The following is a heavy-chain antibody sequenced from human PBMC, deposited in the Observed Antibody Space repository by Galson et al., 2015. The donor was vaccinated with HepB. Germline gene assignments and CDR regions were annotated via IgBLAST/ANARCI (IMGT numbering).Heavy chain of an antibody. CDR3: ARATYYDYVWGSYRYADPFDY. J-gene: IGHJ4*02. D-gene: IGHD3-16*02. CDR2: INSDGSST. V-gene: IGHV3-74*01. CDR1: GFTFSSYW. Sequence: SLRLSCAASGFTFSSYWMHWVRQAPGKGLVWASRINSDGSSTSYADSVKGRFTISRDNAKNTLYLQMNSLRAEDTAVYYCARATYYDYVWGSYRYADPFDYWGQGTLVTVSS.